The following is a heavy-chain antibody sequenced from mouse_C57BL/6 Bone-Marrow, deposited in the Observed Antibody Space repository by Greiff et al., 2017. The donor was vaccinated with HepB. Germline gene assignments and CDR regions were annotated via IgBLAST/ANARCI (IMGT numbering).Heavy chain of an antibody. CDR2: IDPENGDT. D-gene: IGHD1-1*01. CDR1: GFNIKDDY. V-gene: IGHV14-4*01. CDR3: TTDYCGSSCGY. Sequence: VQLQQSGAELVRPGASVKLSCTASGFNIKDDYMNWVKQRPEQGLEWIGRIDPENGDTEYDSKFQGKATITADKSSSPAYLQLSSLTSEDTAVYYCTTDYCGSSCGYGGRGTTITVSA. J-gene: IGHJ2*01.